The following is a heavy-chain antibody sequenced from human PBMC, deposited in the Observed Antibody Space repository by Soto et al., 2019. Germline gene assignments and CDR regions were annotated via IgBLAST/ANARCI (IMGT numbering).Heavy chain of an antibody. D-gene: IGHD3-3*01. V-gene: IGHV4-30-4*01. J-gene: IGHJ4*02. Sequence: SETLSLTCTVSGGSISSGDYYWSWIRQPPGKGLEWIGYIYYSGSTYYNPSLKSRVTISVDTSKNQFSLKLSSVTAADTAVYYCATASTIFGVAIPYFDYWGQGTLVTVSS. CDR2: IYYSGST. CDR3: ATASTIFGVAIPYFDY. CDR1: GGSISSGDYY.